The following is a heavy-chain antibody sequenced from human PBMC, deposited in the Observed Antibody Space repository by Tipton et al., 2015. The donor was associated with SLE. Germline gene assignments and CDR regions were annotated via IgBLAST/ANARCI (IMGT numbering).Heavy chain of an antibody. V-gene: IGHV3-9*01. CDR1: GFTFDDYA. J-gene: IGHJ4*02. CDR3: AKETGGSYYGHFDY. CDR2: ISWNSGSI. Sequence: SLRLSCAASGFTFDDYAMHWVRQAPGKGLERVSGISWNSGSIGYADSVKGRFTISRDNAKNSLYLQMDSLRAEDTALYYCAKETGGSYYGHFDYWGQGTLVTVSS. D-gene: IGHD1-26*01.